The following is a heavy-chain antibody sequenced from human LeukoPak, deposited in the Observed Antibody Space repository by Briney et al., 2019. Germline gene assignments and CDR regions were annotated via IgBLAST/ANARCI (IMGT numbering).Heavy chain of an antibody. CDR1: GFTFSTYV. CDR2: IRQDGREK. V-gene: IGHV3-7*01. CDR3: AREAVVQNTDDAFDV. D-gene: IGHD2-15*01. J-gene: IGHJ3*01. Sequence: TGGSLRLSCAASGFTFSTYVMNWVRQAPGKGLEWVANIRQDGREKYYVASVKGRFTIFRDNARNSVYLQMGTLRAEDTAVYYCAREAVVQNTDDAFDVWGQGTMVTVSS.